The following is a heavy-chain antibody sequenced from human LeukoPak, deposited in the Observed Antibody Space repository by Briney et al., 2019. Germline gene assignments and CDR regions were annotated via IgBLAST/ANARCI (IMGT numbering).Heavy chain of an antibody. CDR3: ARAPICSGSSCYHYYMDV. V-gene: IGHV1-8*01. D-gene: IGHD2-15*01. Sequence: ASVKVSCKASGYTFTSYDINWVRQATGQGLEWMGWMNPNSGNTGYAQKFQGRVTMTRNTSISTAYMELSSLRSEDTAVYYCARAPICSGSSCYHYYMDVWGKGTTVTVSS. CDR1: GYTFTSYD. CDR2: MNPNSGNT. J-gene: IGHJ6*03.